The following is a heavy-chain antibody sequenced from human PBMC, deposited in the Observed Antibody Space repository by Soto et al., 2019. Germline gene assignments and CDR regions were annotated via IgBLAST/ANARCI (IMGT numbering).Heavy chain of an antibody. J-gene: IGHJ4*02. Sequence: PGGSLRLSCAASGFTFSSYAMHWVRQAPGKGLEWVAVISYDGSNKYYADSVKGRFTISRDNSKNTLYLQMNSLRAEDTAVYYCANTQHREFSQYYFDYWGQGTLVTVSS. D-gene: IGHD6-13*01. CDR2: ISYDGSNK. CDR3: ANTQHREFSQYYFDY. V-gene: IGHV3-30-3*01. CDR1: GFTFSSYA.